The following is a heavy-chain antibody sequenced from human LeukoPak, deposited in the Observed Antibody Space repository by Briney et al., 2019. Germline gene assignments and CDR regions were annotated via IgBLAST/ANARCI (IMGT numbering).Heavy chain of an antibody. V-gene: IGHV4-31*03. CDR2: IYYSGST. J-gene: IGHJ4*02. Sequence: SQTLSLTCTVSGGSISSGGYYWSWIRQHPGKGLEWIGYIYYSGSTYYNPSLKSRVTISVDTSKNQFSLKLSSVTAADTAVYYCARGGGPSWYQLLWNYWGQGTLVTVSS. CDR3: ARGGGPSWYQLLWNY. D-gene: IGHD2-2*01. CDR1: GGSISSGGYY.